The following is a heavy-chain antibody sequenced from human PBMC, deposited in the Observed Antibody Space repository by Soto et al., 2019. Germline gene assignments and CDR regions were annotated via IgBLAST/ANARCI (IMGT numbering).Heavy chain of an antibody. CDR2: IWYDGSNK. Sequence: PGGSLRLSCAASGFTFSSYGMHWVRQAPGKGLEWVAVIWYDGSNKYYADSVKGRFTISRDNSKNTLYLQMNSLRAEDTAVYYCARMVRGVPNWFDPWGQGTLVTVSS. CDR3: ARMVRGVPNWFDP. J-gene: IGHJ5*02. CDR1: GFTFSSYG. V-gene: IGHV3-33*08. D-gene: IGHD3-10*01.